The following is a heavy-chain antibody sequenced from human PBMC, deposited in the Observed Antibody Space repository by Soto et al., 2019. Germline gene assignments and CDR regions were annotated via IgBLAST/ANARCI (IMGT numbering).Heavy chain of an antibody. CDR3: ARDKGGAALKGSGMDV. CDR2: IYYNGNT. CDR1: GGSIGSRDYY. V-gene: IGHV4-31*02. Sequence: QVQMRQSGPGLVKPSQTLSLKCSVSGGSIGSRDYYWSWIRQHPEKGLEWIGSIYYNGNTDYNPSLRGPPTISLDASMNEFSLKLTSVTAADTAVYYCARDKGGAALKGSGMDVWGQGTTVTVS. J-gene: IGHJ6*02. D-gene: IGHD2-8*01.